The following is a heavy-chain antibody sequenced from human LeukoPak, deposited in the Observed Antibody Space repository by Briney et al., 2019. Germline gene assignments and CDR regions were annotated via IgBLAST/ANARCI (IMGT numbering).Heavy chain of an antibody. CDR2: IKQDGSEK. V-gene: IGHV3-7*01. CDR1: GFTFSSYW. Sequence: PGGSLRLSCAASGFTFSSYWMSWVRQAPGKGLEWVANIKQDGSEKYYVDSVKGRFTISRDNAKNSLYLQMNSLRAEDTAVYYCARVRRAFNYYDSSRGNWFDPWGQGTLVTVSS. D-gene: IGHD3-22*01. J-gene: IGHJ5*02. CDR3: ARVRRAFNYYDSSRGNWFDP.